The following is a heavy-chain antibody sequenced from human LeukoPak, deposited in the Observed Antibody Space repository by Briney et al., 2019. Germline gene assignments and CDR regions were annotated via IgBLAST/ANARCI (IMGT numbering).Heavy chain of an antibody. V-gene: IGHV5-51*01. Sequence: PGESLKISCKGSGYSFTSYWIGWVRQMPGKGLEWMGIIYPGDSDTRYSPSLQGQVTISADKSISTAYLQWSSLKASDTAMYYCARLPGVTDYYYYGMDVWGQGTTVTVSS. CDR2: IYPGDSDT. D-gene: IGHD4-11*01. CDR3: ARLPGVTDYYYYGMDV. J-gene: IGHJ6*02. CDR1: GYSFTSYW.